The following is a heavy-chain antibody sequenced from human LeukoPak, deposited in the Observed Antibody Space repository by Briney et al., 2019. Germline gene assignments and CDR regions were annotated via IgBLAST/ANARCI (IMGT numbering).Heavy chain of an antibody. CDR2: IFASGST. V-gene: IGHV4-61*02. CDR1: GASISSGSYY. D-gene: IGHD3-16*01. J-gene: IGHJ3*02. Sequence: TPSETLSLTCTVSGASISSGSYYWNWIRQPAGKGLEWIGRIFASGSTNYNPSLKSRVTISLDTSKNQLSLKLSSVTAADTAVYYCARPSDGAFDIWGQGTMVTVSS. CDR3: ARPSDGAFDI.